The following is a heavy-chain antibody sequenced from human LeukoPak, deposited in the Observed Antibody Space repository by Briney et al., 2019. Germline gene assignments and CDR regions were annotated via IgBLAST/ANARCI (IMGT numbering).Heavy chain of an antibody. V-gene: IGHV3-7*01. J-gene: IGHJ3*01. CDR2: IKQDSSEE. D-gene: IGHD2-8*01. CDR3: AKGDNGALHF. CDR1: GFKFNNYW. Sequence: GGSLRLSCVASGFKFNNYWMNWVRQAPGKGLEWVANIKQDSSEEHYVDSVRGRFTISRDNAKNSLYLQMSSLRVEDTAVYYCAKGDNGALHFWGRGTMVTVSS.